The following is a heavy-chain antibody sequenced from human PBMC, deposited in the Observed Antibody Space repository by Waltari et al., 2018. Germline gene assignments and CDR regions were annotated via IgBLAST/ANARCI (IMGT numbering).Heavy chain of an antibody. V-gene: IGHV3-23*01. Sequence: EVQVLESGGDLVKPGGSLRLPCAASGVTFSTDAINWVRLAPGTGLQWVSAITVGDDTYYADSVKGRFTISRDTSKDTVYLQMNGLRADDTAVYYCATPFYNWDDPLHSWGPGTLVTVSS. J-gene: IGHJ4*02. D-gene: IGHD1-20*01. CDR2: ITVGDDT. CDR3: ATPFYNWDDPLHS. CDR1: GVTFSTDA.